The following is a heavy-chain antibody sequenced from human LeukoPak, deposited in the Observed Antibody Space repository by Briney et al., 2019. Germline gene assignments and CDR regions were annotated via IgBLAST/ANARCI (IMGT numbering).Heavy chain of an antibody. J-gene: IGHJ4*02. Sequence: PSETLSLTCTVSGGSISSFYWSWIRPPPGKGLEGIGYIYYSGSTNYNPSLKSRVTISVDTSKNQFSLKLSSVTAADTAVYYCARGYYDYVWGSYRPMPFDYWGQGTLVTVSS. D-gene: IGHD3-16*02. CDR3: ARGYYDYVWGSYRPMPFDY. V-gene: IGHV4-59*01. CDR2: IYYSGST. CDR1: GGSISSFY.